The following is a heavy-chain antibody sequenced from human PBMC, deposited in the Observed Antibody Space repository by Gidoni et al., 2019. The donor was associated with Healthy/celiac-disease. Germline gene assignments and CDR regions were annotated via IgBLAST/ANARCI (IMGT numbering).Heavy chain of an antibody. D-gene: IGHD2-15*01. CDR1: GFTFSSYG. CDR2: IWYDGSNK. Sequence: QVQLVESGGGVVQPGRSLRLSCAASGFTFSSYGMHWVRQAPGKGLEWVAVIWYDGSNKYYADSVKGRFTISRDNSKNTLYLQMNSLRAEDTAVYYCARAVVGNWFDPWGQGTLVTVSS. CDR3: ARAVVGNWFDP. J-gene: IGHJ5*02. V-gene: IGHV3-33*01.